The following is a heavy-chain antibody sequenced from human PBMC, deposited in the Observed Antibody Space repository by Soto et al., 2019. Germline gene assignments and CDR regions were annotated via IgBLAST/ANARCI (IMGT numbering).Heavy chain of an antibody. D-gene: IGHD3-22*01. CDR3: AKARSDSSATSPSLDY. Sequence: PGGSLRLSCAASGFTFDDYTMHWVRQAPGKGLEWVSLISWDGGSTYYADSVKGRFTISRDNSKNSLYLQMNSLRTEDTALYYCAKARSDSSATSPSLDYWGQGTLVTVSS. V-gene: IGHV3-43*01. J-gene: IGHJ4*02. CDR1: GFTFDDYT. CDR2: ISWDGGST.